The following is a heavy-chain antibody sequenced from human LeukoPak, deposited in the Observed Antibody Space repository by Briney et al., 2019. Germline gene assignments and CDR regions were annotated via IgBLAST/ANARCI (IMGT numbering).Heavy chain of an antibody. J-gene: IGHJ5*02. CDR2: IMPLFGTA. Sequence: ASVKVSCKTSGGIFNNSAISLVRQAPGQGLEWLGGIMPLFGTAGYAQKFQGRVTITKDESTRTVYLELTSLTSDDTAVYYCARDVHGDYGSGWFDPWGQGTLVSVSS. D-gene: IGHD4-17*01. CDR1: GGIFNNSA. V-gene: IGHV1-69*05. CDR3: ARDVHGDYGSGWFDP.